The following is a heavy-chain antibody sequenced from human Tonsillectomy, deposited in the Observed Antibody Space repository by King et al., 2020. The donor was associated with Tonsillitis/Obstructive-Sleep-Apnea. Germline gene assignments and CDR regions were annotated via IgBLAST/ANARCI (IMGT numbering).Heavy chain of an antibody. V-gene: IGHV4-4*07. CDR1: GGSISSYY. D-gene: IGHD6-13*01. CDR2: IDTSGNT. CDR3: ARDLSSRPYNWFHP. Sequence: VQLQESGPGLVKPSETLSLTCTVSGGSISSYYWSWIRQPAGKGLEWIGLIDTSGNTNYNPSLKTRVTMSVDTSKNQFSLKLSSVTAADTAVYYCARDLSSRPYNWFHPWGQGILVTVSS. J-gene: IGHJ5*02.